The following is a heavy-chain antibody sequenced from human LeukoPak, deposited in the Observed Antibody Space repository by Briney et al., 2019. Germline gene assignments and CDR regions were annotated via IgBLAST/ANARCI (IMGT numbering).Heavy chain of an antibody. J-gene: IGHJ3*02. CDR2: TSTSGGST. Sequence: GGSLRLSCAASGFTFSSYAMSWVRQAPGKGLEWVSATSTSGGSTYYADSVKGRFTISRDNSKNTLYLQMNSLRAEDTAVYYCAEPFTMVWGVRGAFDIWGQGTMVTVSS. CDR1: GFTFSSYA. D-gene: IGHD3-10*01. CDR3: AEPFTMVWGVRGAFDI. V-gene: IGHV3-23*01.